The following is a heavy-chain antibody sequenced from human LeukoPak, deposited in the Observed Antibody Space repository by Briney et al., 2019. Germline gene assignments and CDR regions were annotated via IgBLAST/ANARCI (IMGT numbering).Heavy chain of an antibody. CDR1: GYTFTGYD. V-gene: IGHV1-8*01. Sequence: ASVKVSCKASGYTFTGYDINWVRQATGQGLEWMGWMNPNSGNTGYAQKFQGRVTMTRNTSISTAYMELSSLRSEDTAVYYCARIGEITYGMDVWGKGTTVIVSP. CDR2: MNPNSGNT. D-gene: IGHD3-10*01. CDR3: ARIGEITYGMDV. J-gene: IGHJ6*04.